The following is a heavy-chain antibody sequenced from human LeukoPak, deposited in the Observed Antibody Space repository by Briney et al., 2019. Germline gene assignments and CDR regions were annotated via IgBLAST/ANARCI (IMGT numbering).Heavy chain of an antibody. V-gene: IGHV4-4*07. CDR1: GGSISSYY. CDR3: ARDWARGCSGGGCYGMDV. D-gene: IGHD2-15*01. J-gene: IGHJ6*02. Sequence: SETLSLTCTVSGGSISSYYWSWIRQPAGKGLEWIGRIYTSGSTNYNPSLKSRVTMSVDTSKNQFSLKLSSVTAADTAVYYCARDWARGCSGGGCYGMDVWGQGTTVTVSS. CDR2: IYTSGST.